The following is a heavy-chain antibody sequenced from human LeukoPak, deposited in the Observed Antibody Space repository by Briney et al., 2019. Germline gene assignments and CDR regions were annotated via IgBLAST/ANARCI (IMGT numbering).Heavy chain of an antibody. CDR3: ARGGGPDIVVVPAPDY. D-gene: IGHD2-2*01. CDR1: GGSISSGSYY. CDR2: IYTSGST. V-gene: IGHV4-61*02. J-gene: IGHJ4*02. Sequence: SQTLSLTCTVSGGSISSGSYYWSWIRQPAGKGLEWIGRIYTSGSTNYNPSLKSRVTISVDTSKNQFSLKLSSVTAADTAVYYCARGGGPDIVVVPAPDYWGQGTLVTVSS.